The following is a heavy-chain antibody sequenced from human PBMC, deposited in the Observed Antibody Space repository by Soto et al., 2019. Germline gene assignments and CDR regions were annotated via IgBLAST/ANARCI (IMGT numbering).Heavy chain of an antibody. J-gene: IGHJ6*02. Sequence: GGSLRLSCAASGFTFSNAWMSWVRQAPGKGLEWVGRIKSKTDGGTTDYAAPVKGRFTISRDDSKNTLYLQMNSLRAEDTAVYYCARAGRPRFLECLVAVGTSRSCYYYYYGMDVWGQGTTVTVSS. CDR1: GFTFSNAW. V-gene: IGHV3-15*01. CDR2: IKSKTDGGTT. D-gene: IGHD3-3*01. CDR3: ARAGRPRFLECLVAVGTSRSCYYYYYGMDV.